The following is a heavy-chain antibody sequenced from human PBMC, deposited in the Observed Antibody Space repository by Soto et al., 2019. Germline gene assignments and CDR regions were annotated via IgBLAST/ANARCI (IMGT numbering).Heavy chain of an antibody. CDR1: GGSISSYY. J-gene: IGHJ6*02. D-gene: IGHD2-2*01. CDR3: ARRVADSVVVPAAINSGMDV. Sequence: SETLSLTCTVSGGSISSYYWSWIRQPPGKGLEWIGYIYYSGSTNYNPSLKSRVTISVDTSKNQFSLKLSSVTAADTAVYYCARRVADSVVVPAAINSGMDVWGQGNKVTVSS. CDR2: IYYSGST. V-gene: IGHV4-59*12.